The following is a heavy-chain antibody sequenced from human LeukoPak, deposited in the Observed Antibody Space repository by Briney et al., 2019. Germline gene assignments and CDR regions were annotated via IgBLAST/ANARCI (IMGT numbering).Heavy chain of an antibody. D-gene: IGHD3-10*01. Sequence: ASVKVSCKASGYTFTGYYMHWVRQAPGQGLEWMGWINPNSGGTNYAQKFQGRVTMTRDTSISTAYMELSRLRSDDTAVYYCARDHDMVRGVIIRYNWFDPWGQGTLVTVSS. V-gene: IGHV1-2*02. CDR3: ARDHDMVRGVIIRYNWFDP. CDR2: INPNSGGT. J-gene: IGHJ5*02. CDR1: GYTFTGYY.